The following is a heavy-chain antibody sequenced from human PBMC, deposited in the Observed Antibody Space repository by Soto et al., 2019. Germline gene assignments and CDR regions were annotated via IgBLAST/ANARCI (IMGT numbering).Heavy chain of an antibody. V-gene: IGHV1-2*04. J-gene: IGHJ5*02. CDR1: GYTFTGYY. CDR3: ARQGYNCTSMLIAP. Sequence: QVQLVQSGAEVKTPGASVKVSCKASGYTFTGYYIHWVRQAPGQGPEWMGRINPNSGDTKHAQKFKGWATLTRDTSISTVYMELNRLTSDDTAVYYCARQGYNCTSMLIAPWGQGKLGIVSS. CDR2: INPNSGDT. D-gene: IGHD5-12*01.